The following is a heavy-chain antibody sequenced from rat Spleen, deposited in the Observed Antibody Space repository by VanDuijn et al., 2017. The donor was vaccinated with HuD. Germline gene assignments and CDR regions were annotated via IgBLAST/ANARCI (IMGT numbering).Heavy chain of an antibody. D-gene: IGHD1-4*01. CDR1: GFTFNNYV. Sequence: EVQLVESGGGLVQPGRSLKLSCAVSGFTFNNYVMAWVRQAPTKGLEWVAAFSYDGFTTYYRDSVRGRFTISSDNTKTTLYLQMDSLRSEDTATYYCTRYDYPGVTTNWFAHWGQGTLVTVSS. J-gene: IGHJ3*01. CDR2: FSYDGFTT. V-gene: IGHV5-29*01. CDR3: TRYDYPGVTTNWFAH.